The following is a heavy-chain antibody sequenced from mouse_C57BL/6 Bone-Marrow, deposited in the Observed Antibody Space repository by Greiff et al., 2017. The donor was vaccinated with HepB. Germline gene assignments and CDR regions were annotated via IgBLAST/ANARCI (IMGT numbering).Heavy chain of an antibody. V-gene: IGHV14-4*01. Sequence: DVQLQESGAELVRPGASVKLSCTASGFNIKDDYMHWVKQRPEQGLEWIGWIDPENGDTEYASKFQGKATITADTSSNTAYLQLSSLTSEDTAVYYCTHLAWFAYWGQGTLVTVSA. CDR1: GFNIKDDY. CDR3: THLAWFAY. J-gene: IGHJ3*01. CDR2: IDPENGDT.